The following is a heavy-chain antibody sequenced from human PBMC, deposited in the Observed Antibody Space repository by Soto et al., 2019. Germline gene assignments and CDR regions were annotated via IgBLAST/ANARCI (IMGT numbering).Heavy chain of an antibody. V-gene: IGHV5-10-1*01. D-gene: IGHD1-1*01. CDR3: ARHPNYDWVDY. Sequence: VASLKISCKGSGYSFTSYWISWVRQMPGKGLEWMGRIDPSDSYTNYSPSFQGHVTISADKSISTAYLQWSSLKASDTAMYYCARHPNYDWVDYWGQGTLVTVSS. J-gene: IGHJ4*02. CDR2: IDPSDSYT. CDR1: GYSFTSYW.